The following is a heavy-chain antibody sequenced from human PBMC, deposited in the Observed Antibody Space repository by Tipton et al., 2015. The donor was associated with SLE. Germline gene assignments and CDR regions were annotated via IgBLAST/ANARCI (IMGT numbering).Heavy chain of an antibody. CDR3: ATRPIESLSSHFDY. V-gene: IGHV5-51*03. D-gene: IGHD2/OR15-2a*01. CDR1: GYTFTSYW. Sequence: QLVQSGAEVKKPGESLKISCKGSGYTFTSYWIAWVRQMPGKGLEWVGIIYPGDSDTRYSPSFQGQVTISADKSISTAYLQWSSLKASDTAIYYCATRPIESLSSHFDYWGQGTLVTVSS. CDR2: IYPGDSDT. J-gene: IGHJ4*02.